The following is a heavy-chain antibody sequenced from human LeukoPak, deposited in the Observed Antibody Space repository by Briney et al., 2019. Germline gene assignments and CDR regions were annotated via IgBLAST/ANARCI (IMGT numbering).Heavy chain of an antibody. Sequence: GESLKISCTGSGYTFTNYWITWVRQMPGKGLESMGIIYPDDSDTRYSPSFQGQVTISADKSINTAYLQWSGLKASDTAMYFCARRLGTGTPEYWGQGTLVTVSS. V-gene: IGHV5-51*01. CDR2: IYPDDSDT. J-gene: IGHJ4*02. D-gene: IGHD7-27*01. CDR1: GYTFTNYW. CDR3: ARRLGTGTPEY.